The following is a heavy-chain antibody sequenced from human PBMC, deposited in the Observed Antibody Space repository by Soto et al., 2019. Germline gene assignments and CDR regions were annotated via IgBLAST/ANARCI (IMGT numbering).Heavy chain of an antibody. CDR1: GFTFSNAW. CDR2: IKSKTDGGTT. V-gene: IGHV3-15*01. J-gene: IGHJ4*02. CDR3: TTADFWSGYYNY. Sequence: GGSLRLSCAASGFTFSNAWMSWVRQAPGKGLEWVGRIKSKTDGGTTDYAAPVKGRFTISRDDSKNTLYLQMNSLKTEDTAVYYCTTADFWSGYYNYWGQGTLVTVSS. D-gene: IGHD3-3*01.